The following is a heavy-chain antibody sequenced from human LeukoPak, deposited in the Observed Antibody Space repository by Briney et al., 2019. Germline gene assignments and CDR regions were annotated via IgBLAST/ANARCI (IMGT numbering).Heavy chain of an antibody. D-gene: IGHD3-22*01. V-gene: IGHV1-69*05. J-gene: IGHJ4*02. Sequence: GSSVKVSCKASGGTFISYAISWVRQAPGQGLEWMGGIIPIFGTANYAQKFQGRVTITTDESTSTAYMELSSLRSEDTAVYYCARVRGGDYYDSSGYYYFDYWGQGTLVTVSS. CDR3: ARVRGGDYYDSSGYYYFDY. CDR2: IIPIFGTA. CDR1: GGTFISYA.